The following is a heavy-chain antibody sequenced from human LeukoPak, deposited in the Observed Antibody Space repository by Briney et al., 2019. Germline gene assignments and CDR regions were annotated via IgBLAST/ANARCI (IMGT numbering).Heavy chain of an antibody. CDR1: DDSFSTHY. CDR3: ARDPTTVTKGFDV. V-gene: IGHV4-59*11. Sequence: PSETLSLTCSVSDDSFSTHYWTWIRHPPGKGLGWIGYISSIGSANYNPSLKSRVTITVDTSKKQFSLKMTSVTAADTAVYYCARDPTTVTKGFDVWGQGTMVTVSS. D-gene: IGHD4-17*01. J-gene: IGHJ3*01. CDR2: ISSIGSA.